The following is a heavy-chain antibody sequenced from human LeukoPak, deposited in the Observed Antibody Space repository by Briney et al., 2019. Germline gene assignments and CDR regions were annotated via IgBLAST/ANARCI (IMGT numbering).Heavy chain of an antibody. J-gene: IGHJ6*02. CDR3: ARGGGLDV. Sequence: GGSLRLSCSVSGFIFSTSAMHWVRQAPGKGLEYVSTILSKGDRTYYADSVKGRFTISRDNSKNSLYLQMSNLRAEDTAVYFCARGGGLDVWGQGATVTVSS. V-gene: IGHV3-64*04. D-gene: IGHD3-16*01. CDR1: GFIFSTSA. CDR2: ILSKGDRT.